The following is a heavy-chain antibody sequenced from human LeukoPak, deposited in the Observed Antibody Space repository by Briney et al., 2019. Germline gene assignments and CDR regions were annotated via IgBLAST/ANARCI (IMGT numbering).Heavy chain of an antibody. V-gene: IGHV3-48*03. CDR1: GFTFSSYA. CDR2: ISSGGGTT. Sequence: AGGSLRLSCAASGFTFSSYAMSWVRQAPGKGLEWVSYISSGGGTTYYADSVKGRFTISRDNAKNSLYLQMKSLRAEDTAVYYCVRSRGYSYGGTYYFDYWGQGTLVTVSS. J-gene: IGHJ4*02. D-gene: IGHD5-18*01. CDR3: VRSRGYSYGGTYYFDY.